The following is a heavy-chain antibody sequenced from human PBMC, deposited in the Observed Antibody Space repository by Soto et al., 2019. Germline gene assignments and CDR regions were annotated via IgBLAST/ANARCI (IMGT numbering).Heavy chain of an antibody. CDR1: GYSFSTYA. CDR3: ARDTVRHQLPPALYMDV. Sequence: QVHLVQSGAEVKKTGASVKVSCKASGYSFSTYAMNWVRQAPGQGLEWMGWIHGDNGNTKYAQKFQGRDTITRDTSASNFTSYMELSSLRSKDTGVYYRARDTVRHQLPPALYMDVWGEGTTVTVSS. CDR2: IHGDNGNT. V-gene: IGHV1-3*01. D-gene: IGHD2-2*01. J-gene: IGHJ6*03.